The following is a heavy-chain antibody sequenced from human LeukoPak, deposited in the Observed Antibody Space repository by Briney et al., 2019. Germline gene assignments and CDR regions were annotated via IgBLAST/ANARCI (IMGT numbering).Heavy chain of an antibody. CDR2: IKGDGIST. V-gene: IGHV3-74*01. CDR3: AKDHYWSIDY. Sequence: GGSLRLSCAASGFDFSSNWMHWVRHAPGQGLVWVTRIKGDGISTNYADSVKGRFTISRDIAKNTLYLQMNSLRAEDTGVYYCAKDHYWSIDYWGRGTLVTVSS. D-gene: IGHD3-3*01. CDR1: GFDFSSNW. J-gene: IGHJ4*02.